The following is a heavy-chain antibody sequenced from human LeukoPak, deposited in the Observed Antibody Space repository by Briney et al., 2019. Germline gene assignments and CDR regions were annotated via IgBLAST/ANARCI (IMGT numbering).Heavy chain of an antibody. Sequence: PSETLSLTCTVSGGSISSYYWSWIRQPPGKGLEWIGYIYYSGSTNYNPSLKSRVTISVDTSKNQFSLKLTSVTAGDTAVYYCARDKRYYYDSSGYYFDSWGQGLLVTVSS. CDR2: IYYSGST. V-gene: IGHV4-59*01. J-gene: IGHJ4*02. CDR1: GGSISSYY. D-gene: IGHD3-22*01. CDR3: ARDKRYYYDSSGYYFDS.